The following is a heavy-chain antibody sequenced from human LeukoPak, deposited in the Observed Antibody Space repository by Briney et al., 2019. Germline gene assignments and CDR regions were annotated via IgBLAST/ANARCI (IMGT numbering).Heavy chain of an antibody. D-gene: IGHD1-14*01. V-gene: IGHV4-30-4*01. CDR3: ARELMFYPGNIDS. J-gene: IGHJ5*02. CDR2: IYSGGRT. CDR1: GASISTGGDN. Sequence: PSQTLSLTRTVSGASISTGGDNWSWIRQAPGRGLEWIGYIYSGGRTYYNPSLESRVYMSLDTSKNQFSLKVNFVSAADTAGYNCARELMFYPGNIDSWGQGTLVTVSS.